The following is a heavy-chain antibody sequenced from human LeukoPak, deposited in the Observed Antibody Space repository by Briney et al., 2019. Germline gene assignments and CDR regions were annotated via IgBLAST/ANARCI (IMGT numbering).Heavy chain of an antibody. J-gene: IGHJ3*02. CDR2: TSGSGGST. CDR1: GFTFSSYA. V-gene: IGHV3-23*01. D-gene: IGHD3-16*01. Sequence: PGGSLRLSCAASGFTFSSYAMSWVRQAPGKGLGWVSGTSGSGGSTFYADSVKGRFTISRDNSKNTLYLQMNSLRAEDTAVYYCAKDRVAFGGADAFDMWGQGTMVTVSS. CDR3: AKDRVAFGGADAFDM.